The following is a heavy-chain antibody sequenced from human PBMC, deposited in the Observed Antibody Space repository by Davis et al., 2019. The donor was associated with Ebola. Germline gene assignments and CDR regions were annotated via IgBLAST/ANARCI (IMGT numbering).Heavy chain of an antibody. CDR3: VKDPSSRDGYNYRWFDS. V-gene: IGHV3-30*02. D-gene: IGHD5-24*01. J-gene: IGHJ5*01. Sequence: DSGKGRFTISRDNSKNTLYLQMNNLRAEDTAVYYCVKDPSSRDGYNYRWFDSWGQGILVTVSS.